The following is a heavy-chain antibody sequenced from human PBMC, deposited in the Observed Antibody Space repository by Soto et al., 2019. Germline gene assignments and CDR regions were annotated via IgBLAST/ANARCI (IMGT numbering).Heavy chain of an antibody. CDR3: TTETGYRSGWYSGADDAFDI. Sequence: VGSLRLSCAASGFTFSNAWMSWARQAPGKGLEWVGRIKSKTDGGTTDYAAPVKGRFTISRDDSKNTLYLQMNSLKTEDTAVYYCTTETGYRSGWYSGADDAFDIRGQGTMVTLS. CDR1: GFTFSNAW. D-gene: IGHD6-19*01. CDR2: IKSKTDGGTT. V-gene: IGHV3-15*01. J-gene: IGHJ3*02.